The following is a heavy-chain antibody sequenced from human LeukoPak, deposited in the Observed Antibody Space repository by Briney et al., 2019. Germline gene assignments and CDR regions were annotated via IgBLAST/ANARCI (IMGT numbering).Heavy chain of an antibody. CDR2: IIPILGIA. CDR3: ARAQYYYDSSGYYYDADFDY. V-gene: IGHV1-69*04. Sequence: SVKVSCKASGGTFSSYAISWVRQAPGQGLEWMGRIIPILGIADYAQKFQGRVTITADKSASTAYMELSSLRSEDTAVYYCARAQYYYDSSGYYYDADFDYWGQGTLVTVSS. D-gene: IGHD3-22*01. J-gene: IGHJ4*02. CDR1: GGTFSSYA.